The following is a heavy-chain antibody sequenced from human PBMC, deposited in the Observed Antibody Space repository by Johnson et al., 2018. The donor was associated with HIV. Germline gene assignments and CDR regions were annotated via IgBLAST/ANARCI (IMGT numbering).Heavy chain of an antibody. J-gene: IGHJ3*01. D-gene: IGHD3-22*01. Sequence: EVQLVESGGGVVQPGRSLRLSCAASGFTFSSYWMSWVRQAPGKGLEWVANIKQDGSEKYYVDSVKGRFTISRDNSKNTLYVQMHSLRGEDTAVYFCAKSQDRSAHDYDFDLWGQGTMVTVSS. CDR1: GFTFSSYW. CDR3: AKSQDRSAHDYDFDL. V-gene: IGHV3-7*03. CDR2: IKQDGSEK.